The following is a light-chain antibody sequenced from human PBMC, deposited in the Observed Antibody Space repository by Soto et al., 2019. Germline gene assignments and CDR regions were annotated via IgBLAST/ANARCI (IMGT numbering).Light chain of an antibody. CDR3: QQYDNWPSWT. V-gene: IGKV3-15*01. J-gene: IGKJ1*01. CDR1: QSVRSN. Sequence: EIVMTQSPATLSVSPGERFTLSCRASQSVRSNLAWYQQKPGQAPRLLIYEASTRATGVPARSSGSGSGTEFTLTISSLQSEDFAIYYCQQYDNWPSWTFGQGTKVDIK. CDR2: EAS.